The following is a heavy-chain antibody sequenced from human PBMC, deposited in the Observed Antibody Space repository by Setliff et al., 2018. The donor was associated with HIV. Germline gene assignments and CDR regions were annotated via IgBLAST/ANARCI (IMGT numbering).Heavy chain of an antibody. Sequence: QAGGSLRLSCAASGFNFNIYDMNWVRQAPGRGLELVSHISSSTGRAKYYADSVKGRFIISRDDPNNSLYLQMGSLRADDTALYYCARDLSRSADYGVFDLWGQGTLVTVSS. D-gene: IGHD4-17*01. CDR2: ISSSTGRAK. V-gene: IGHV3-48*03. J-gene: IGHJ4*02. CDR1: GFNFNIYD. CDR3: ARDLSRSADYGVFDL.